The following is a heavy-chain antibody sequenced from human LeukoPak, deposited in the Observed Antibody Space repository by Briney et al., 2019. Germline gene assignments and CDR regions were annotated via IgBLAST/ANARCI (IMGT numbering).Heavy chain of an antibody. Sequence: SETLSLTCTVSGGSISSSDYYWGWIRQPPGKGLEWIASIYYSGSTYYNPSLKSRVTISKGTSKNQFSLKLNSVTAADTAVYYCARGNWNYNWFDPWGQGTLVTVSS. D-gene: IGHD1-7*01. CDR2: IYYSGST. V-gene: IGHV4-39*01. CDR1: GGSISSSDYY. CDR3: ARGNWNYNWFDP. J-gene: IGHJ5*02.